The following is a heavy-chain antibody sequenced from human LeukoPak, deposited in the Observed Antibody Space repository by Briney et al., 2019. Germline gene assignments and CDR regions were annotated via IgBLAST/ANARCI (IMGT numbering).Heavy chain of an antibody. V-gene: IGHV1-69*01. J-gene: IGHJ5*02. CDR1: GGTFSSYA. CDR3: ARVGSLYCSGGSCYWFDP. D-gene: IGHD2-15*01. Sequence: SVKVSCKASGGTFSSYAISWVRQAPGQGLEWMGGIIPIFGTANYAQKFQGRVTITADESTSTAYMELSSLRSEDTAVDYCARVGSLYCSGGSCYWFDPWGQGTLVTVSS. CDR2: IIPIFGTA.